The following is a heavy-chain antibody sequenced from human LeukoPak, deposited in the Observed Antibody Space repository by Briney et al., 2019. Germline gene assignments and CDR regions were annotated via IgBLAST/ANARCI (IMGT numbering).Heavy chain of an antibody. CDR1: GGSISSSSYY. CDR2: IYYSGST. J-gene: IGHJ4*02. CDR3: ARVGSSSWYVDY. V-gene: IGHV4-39*07. D-gene: IGHD6-13*01. Sequence: SETLSLTCTVSGGSISSSSYYWGWIRQPPGKGLEWIGSIYYSGSTYYNPSLKSRVTISVDTSKNQFSLKLSSVTAADTAVYYCARVGSSSWYVDYWGQGTLVTVSS.